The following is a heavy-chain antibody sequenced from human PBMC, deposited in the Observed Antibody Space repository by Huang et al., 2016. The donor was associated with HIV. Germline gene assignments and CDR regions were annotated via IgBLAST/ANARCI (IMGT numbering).Heavy chain of an antibody. J-gene: IGHJ4*02. Sequence: EVQLLESGGGLVQPGGSLRLSCAASGFTFSSYAMSWVRQAPGKGLEWVAAICGSGGSTYYADSVKGRFTISRDNSKNTLYLQMNSLRAEDTAVYYCAKDVTIFGGGRRFDYWGQGTLVTVSS. CDR1: GFTFSSYA. CDR2: ICGSGGST. CDR3: AKDVTIFGGGRRFDY. V-gene: IGHV3-23*01. D-gene: IGHD3-3*01.